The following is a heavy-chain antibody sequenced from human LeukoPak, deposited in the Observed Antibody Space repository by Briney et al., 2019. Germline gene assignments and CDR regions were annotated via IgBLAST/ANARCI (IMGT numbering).Heavy chain of an antibody. CDR3: ARGGGLDV. Sequence: QPGGSLRLSCAASGFTFSSYAMSWVRQAPGKGLEWVASINHNGNVNYYVDSVKGRFTISRDNAKNSLYLQMSNLRAEDTAVHFCARGGGLDVWGQGATVTVSS. CDR2: INHNGNVN. V-gene: IGHV3-7*03. CDR1: GFTFSSYA. D-gene: IGHD3-16*01. J-gene: IGHJ6*02.